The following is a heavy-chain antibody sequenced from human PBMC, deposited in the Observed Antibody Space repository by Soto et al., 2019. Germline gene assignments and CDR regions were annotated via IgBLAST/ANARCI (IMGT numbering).Heavy chain of an antibody. J-gene: IGHJ6*03. CDR2: IYSGVST. CDR3: ARADYGDLGYYYYMDV. D-gene: IGHD4-17*01. CDR1: GFTVSSNY. Sequence: GGSLRLSCAASGFTVSSNYMSWVRQAPGKGLEWVSVIYSGVSTYYADSVKGRFTISRDNSKNTLYLQMNSLRAEDTAVYYCARADYGDLGYYYYMDVWGKGTTVTVSS. V-gene: IGHV3-66*01.